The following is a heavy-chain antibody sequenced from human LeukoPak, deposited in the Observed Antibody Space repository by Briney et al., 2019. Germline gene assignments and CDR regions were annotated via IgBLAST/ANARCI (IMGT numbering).Heavy chain of an antibody. Sequence: SETLSLTCTVSGGSISSGGYYWSWIRQHPGKGLEWIGYIYYSGSTYYNPSLKSRVTISVDTSKNQLSLKLSSVTAADTAVYYCARSGAAAIRGPFDYWGQGTLVTVSS. CDR1: GGSISSGGYY. CDR3: ARSGAAAIRGPFDY. CDR2: IYYSGST. J-gene: IGHJ4*02. V-gene: IGHV4-31*03. D-gene: IGHD2-2*02.